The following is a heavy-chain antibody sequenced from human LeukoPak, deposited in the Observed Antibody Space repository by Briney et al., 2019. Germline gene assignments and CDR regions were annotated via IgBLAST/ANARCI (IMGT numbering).Heavy chain of an antibody. V-gene: IGHV4-34*01. J-gene: IGHJ5*02. Sequence: SETLSLTCAVYGGSFSGYYWSWIRQPPGKGLEWIGEINHSGSTNYNPSLKSRVTISVDTSKNQFSLTLSSVTAADTAVSYCAGGLFGFAPGGQEPRVTVPS. D-gene: IGHD3-16*01. CDR1: GGSFSGYY. CDR2: INHSGST. CDR3: AGGLFGFAP.